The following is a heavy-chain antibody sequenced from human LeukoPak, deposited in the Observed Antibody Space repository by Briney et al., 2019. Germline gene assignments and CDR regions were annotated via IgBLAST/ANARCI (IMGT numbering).Heavy chain of an antibody. CDR2: IYSSGST. CDR3: ARSWGSYWYFDL. Sequence: SETLSLTCTVSGGSIDSSSYYRGWIRQPPGKGLEWIGSIYSSGSTYYNPSLKSRVTISVDTSKNQFSLRLSSVTAADTAVYYCARSWGSYWYFDLWGRGTLVTVSS. D-gene: IGHD7-27*01. J-gene: IGHJ2*01. CDR1: GGSIDSSSYY. V-gene: IGHV4-39*01.